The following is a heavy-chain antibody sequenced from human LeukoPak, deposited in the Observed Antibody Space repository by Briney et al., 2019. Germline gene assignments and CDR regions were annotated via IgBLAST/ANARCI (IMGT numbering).Heavy chain of an antibody. Sequence: ASVKVSCKVSGYSLTELSMYWVRQAPGRGLEWMGRFDPEDGETIYAQNFQARVTMTEDTSTDTAYMELSSLRSEDTAVYYCARDLGSVTATDYWGQGTLVTVSS. CDR2: FDPEDGET. CDR1: GYSLTELS. J-gene: IGHJ4*02. V-gene: IGHV1-24*01. CDR3: ARDLGSVTATDY. D-gene: IGHD2-15*01.